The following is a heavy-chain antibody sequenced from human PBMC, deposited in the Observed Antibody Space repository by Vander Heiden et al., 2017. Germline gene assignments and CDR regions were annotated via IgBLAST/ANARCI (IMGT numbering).Heavy chain of an antibody. CDR2: ITPMLGPA. Sequence: QVQLLQSGAEVKKPGSSVKVSCKASAGTFRSYTIRWVRQAPGQGLEWMGGITPMLGPANYAQKFQGRVTITADESTRTAYMEVSGLRSADTAVYYCARTVVVSGAMTYLYYGMDAWGQGTTVTVSS. D-gene: IGHD2-2*01. V-gene: IGHV1-69*01. CDR1: AGTFRSYT. J-gene: IGHJ6*02. CDR3: ARTVVVSGAMTYLYYGMDA.